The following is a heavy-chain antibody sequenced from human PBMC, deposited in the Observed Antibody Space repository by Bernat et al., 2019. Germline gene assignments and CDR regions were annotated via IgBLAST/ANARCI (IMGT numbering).Heavy chain of an antibody. CDR1: GFPFSSYA. D-gene: IGHD6-19*01. CDR2: VSDRGDWT. CDR3: AKSGYYSGCWFDY. Sequence: EVQLLESGGGLVQPGGSLRLSCSASGFPFSSYAMSWVRQAPGKGLEWVSTVSDRGDWTQYADSVKGRFTISRDNSRNTLFLQMNSLRVDDTAVYYCAKSGYYSGCWFDYWGQGVLVTVSS. J-gene: IGHJ4*02. V-gene: IGHV3-23*01.